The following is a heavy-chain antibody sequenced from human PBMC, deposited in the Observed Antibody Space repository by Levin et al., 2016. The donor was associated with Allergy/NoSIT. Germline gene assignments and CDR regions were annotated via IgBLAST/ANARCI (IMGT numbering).Heavy chain of an antibody. CDR3: ARQDRYSGSYYSPARLNWFDP. Sequence: RQAPGKGLEWIGSISYGGSTDYNPSLKSRVTMSVDTPRNQFSMKLTSVTAADTAVYYCARQDRYSGSYYSPARLNWFDPWGQGILVTVSS. V-gene: IGHV4-39*01. CDR2: ISYGGST. D-gene: IGHD1-26*01. J-gene: IGHJ5*02.